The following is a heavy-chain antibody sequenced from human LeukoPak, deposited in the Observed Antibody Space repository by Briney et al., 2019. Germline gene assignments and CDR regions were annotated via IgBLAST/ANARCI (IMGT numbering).Heavy chain of an antibody. J-gene: IGHJ4*02. D-gene: IGHD6-19*01. CDR2: ISSSSSYI. CDR3: AKDLNIRGAVAALYLDD. CDR1: GFTFSSYS. V-gene: IGHV3-21*04. Sequence: GGSLRLSCAASGFTFSSYSMNWVRQAPGKGLEWVSSISSSSSYIYYADSVKGRFTIFRDNSKNTLYLQMNSLRAEDTALYYCAKDLNIRGAVAALYLDDWGQGALVTVSS.